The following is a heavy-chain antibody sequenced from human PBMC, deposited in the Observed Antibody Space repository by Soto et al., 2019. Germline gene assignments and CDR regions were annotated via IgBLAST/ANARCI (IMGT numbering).Heavy chain of an antibody. J-gene: IGHJ4*02. CDR3: ATIVVVVAEDTSGGFY. CDR2: IIPIFGTA. V-gene: IGHV1-69*01. D-gene: IGHD2-15*01. CDR1: GGTFSSYA. Sequence: QVQLVQSGAEVKKPGSSVKVSCKASGGTFSSYAISWVRQAPGQGLEWMGGIIPIFGTANYAQKFQGRVTITADESTRTAYMELSSLRSEDTAVYYCATIVVVVAEDTSGGFYWGQGTLVTVSS.